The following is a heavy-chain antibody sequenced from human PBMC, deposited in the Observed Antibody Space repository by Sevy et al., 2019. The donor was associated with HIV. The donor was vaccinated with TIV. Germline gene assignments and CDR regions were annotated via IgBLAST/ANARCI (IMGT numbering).Heavy chain of an antibody. D-gene: IGHD6-6*01. CDR1: GFSFSSYW. CDR2: IKQDGSEK. Sequence: GGSLRLSCAASGFSFSSYWMSWLRQAPGKGLGWVASIKQDGSEKYYVDSLKGRFSISKDNAKNSLYLQMNSLRVEDTAIYFCAREWHSSFDYWGQGTLVTVSS. V-gene: IGHV3-7*01. J-gene: IGHJ4*02. CDR3: AREWHSSFDY.